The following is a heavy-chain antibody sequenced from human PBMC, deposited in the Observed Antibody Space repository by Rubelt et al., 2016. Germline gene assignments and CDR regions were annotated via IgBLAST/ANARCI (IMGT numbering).Heavy chain of an antibody. CDR2: INHSGST. CDR3: ARKGYSYGRPFDY. Sequence: QVQLQQWGAGLLKPSETLSLTCAVYGGSFSGYYWSWIRQPSGKGLEWIGEINHSGSTNYNPSLKSLVTISVDTSKNQFSLKLSSVTAADTAVYYCARKGYSYGRPFDYWGQGTLVTVSS. D-gene: IGHD5-18*01. V-gene: IGHV4-34*01. J-gene: IGHJ4*02. CDR1: GGSFSGYY.